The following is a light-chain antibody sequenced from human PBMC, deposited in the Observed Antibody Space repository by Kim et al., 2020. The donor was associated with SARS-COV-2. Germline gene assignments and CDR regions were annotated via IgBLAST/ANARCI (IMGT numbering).Light chain of an antibody. CDR2: LNSDGSH. CDR1: GGHSSYA. V-gene: IGLV4-69*01. Sequence: ASVKLTGTLSGGHSSYAIAWHQQQPEKGPRYLMKLNSDGSHSKGDGIPDRFSGSSSGAERYLTISSLQSEDEADYYCQTWGTGTVVFGGGTQLTVL. J-gene: IGLJ2*01. CDR3: QTWGTGTVV.